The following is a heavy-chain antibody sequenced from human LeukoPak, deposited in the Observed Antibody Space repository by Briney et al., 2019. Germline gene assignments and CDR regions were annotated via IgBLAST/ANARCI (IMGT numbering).Heavy chain of an antibody. V-gene: IGHV3-23*01. J-gene: IGHJ4*02. CDR3: AKDTYYYDSSGYYSPY. CDR2: ISGSGGST. Sequence: GGSLRLSCAASGFTFSSYAMSWVRQAPGKGLEWVSAISGSGGSTYYADSVKGRFTISRDNSKNTLYLQMNSLRAEDTAVYYCAKDTYYYDSSGYYSPYWGQGTLVTVSS. D-gene: IGHD3-22*01. CDR1: GFTFSSYA.